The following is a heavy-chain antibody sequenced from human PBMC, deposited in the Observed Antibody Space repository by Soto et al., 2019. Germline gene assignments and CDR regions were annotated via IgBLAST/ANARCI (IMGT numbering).Heavy chain of an antibody. CDR1: YDSIISGNYY. CDR2: FYFSGST. J-gene: IGHJ3*02. CDR3: ARLSPAVLMNAFDM. Sequence: SETLSLTCTFSYDSIISGNYYWGWIRQPPGKGLEWIGSFYFSGSTYYNPSLKSRVSISVDTSKNQLSLKLNSMTATDTAVYYCARLSPAVLMNAFDMWGQGTKVTVSS. D-gene: IGHD2-8*01. V-gene: IGHV4-39*01.